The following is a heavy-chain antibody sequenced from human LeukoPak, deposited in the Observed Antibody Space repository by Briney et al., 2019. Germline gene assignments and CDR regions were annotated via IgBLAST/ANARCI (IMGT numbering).Heavy chain of an antibody. CDR2: IKEDGSET. CDR3: ARDPKDNWNDNDY. J-gene: IGHJ4*02. V-gene: IGHV3-7*01. Sequence: GGSLRLSCAASGFTFSSYWMSWVRQTPEKGLEWVANIKEDGSETYYVDSVKGRFSISRDNAKNPLYLQMNSLGAEDTAVYYCARDPKDNWNDNDYWGQGTLVTVSS. D-gene: IGHD1-20*01. CDR1: GFTFSSYW.